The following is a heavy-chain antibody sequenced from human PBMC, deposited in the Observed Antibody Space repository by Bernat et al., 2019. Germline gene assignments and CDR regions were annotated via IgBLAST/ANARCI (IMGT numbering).Heavy chain of an antibody. CDR2: IWYDGSNK. CDR1: GFTFSSYG. D-gene: IGHD6-13*01. Sequence: QVQLVASGGGVVQPERSLRLSCAASGFTFSSYGMLWVRQAPGKGLEWVAIIWYDGSNKYYVDSVKGRCTISRDSSKNTVYLQMNSLRAEDTAVYYCARLGSRWSFDYWGQGTLVTVSS. V-gene: IGHV3-33*01. CDR3: ARLGSRWSFDY. J-gene: IGHJ4*02.